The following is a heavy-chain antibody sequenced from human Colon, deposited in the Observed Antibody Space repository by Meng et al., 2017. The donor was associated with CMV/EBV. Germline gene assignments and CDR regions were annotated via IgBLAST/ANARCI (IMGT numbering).Heavy chain of an antibody. V-gene: IGHV3-15*01. CDR2: VKTEAEGVTT. CDR1: GFGFKTAW. J-gene: IGHJ4*02. Sequence: GESLKISCAASGFGFKTAWMTWVRQSPGKGWEWVGHVKTEAEGVTTDYAAPVEDRFTISRDDSKSMVYLQMHSLKTDDTAVYYCSTGFFWGQGTLVTVPQ. CDR3: STGFF.